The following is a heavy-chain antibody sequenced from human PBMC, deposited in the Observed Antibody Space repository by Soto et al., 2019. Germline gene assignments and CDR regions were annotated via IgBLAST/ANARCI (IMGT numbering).Heavy chain of an antibody. CDR1: GGSISGSNW. V-gene: IGHV4-4*02. Sequence: QVQLRESGPGLVKPSGTLSLTCAVSGGSISGSNWWSWVRQPPGKGLEWIGEIYHSGSTNYNPSLKSRVTLSVDKSKNQFSLKLSSVTAADTAVYYCAREAAAGTGADYWGQGTLVTVSS. CDR3: AREAAAGTGADY. D-gene: IGHD6-13*01. J-gene: IGHJ4*02. CDR2: IYHSGST.